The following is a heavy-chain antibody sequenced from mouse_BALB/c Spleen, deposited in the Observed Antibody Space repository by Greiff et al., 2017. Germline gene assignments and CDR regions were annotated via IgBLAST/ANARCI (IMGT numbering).Heavy chain of an antibody. Sequence: QVQLQQSGAELVRPGVSVKISCKGSGYTFTDYAMHWVKQSHAKSLEWIGVISTYYGDASYNQKFKGKATMTVDKSSSTAYMELARLTSEDSAIYYCARTARATAFDYWGQGTTLTVSS. CDR3: ARTARATAFDY. J-gene: IGHJ2*01. CDR2: ISTYYGDA. D-gene: IGHD3-1*01. V-gene: IGHV1S137*01. CDR1: GYTFTDYA.